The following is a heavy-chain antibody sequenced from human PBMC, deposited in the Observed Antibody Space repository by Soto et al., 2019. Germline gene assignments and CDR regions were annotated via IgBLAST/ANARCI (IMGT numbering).Heavy chain of an antibody. CDR3: AKDQVVPAAIPYYYGRDV. J-gene: IGHJ6*01. V-gene: IGHV3-30*18. CDR2: ISYDGSNK. Sequence: PGGSLRLSCAASGFTFSSYGMHWVRQAPGKGLEWVAVISYDGSNKYYADSVKGRFTISRDNSKNTLYLQMNSLRAEDTAVYYCAKDQVVPAAIPYYYGRDVWGQGTTVTVSS. CDR1: GFTFSSYG. D-gene: IGHD2-2*01.